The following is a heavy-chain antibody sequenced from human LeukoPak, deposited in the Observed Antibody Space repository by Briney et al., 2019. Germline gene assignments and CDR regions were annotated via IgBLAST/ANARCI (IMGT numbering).Heavy chain of an antibody. CDR2: ISYDGSNK. D-gene: IGHD3-3*01. CDR1: GFTFSSYA. CDR3: ANNGVVTPFDP. V-gene: IGHV3-30-3*01. Sequence: PGGSLRLSCAASGFTFSSYAMHWVRQAPGKGLEWVAVISYDGSNKYYADSVKGRFTISRDNSKNTLYLQMNSLRAEDTAVYYCANNGVVTPFDPWGQGTLVTVSS. J-gene: IGHJ5*02.